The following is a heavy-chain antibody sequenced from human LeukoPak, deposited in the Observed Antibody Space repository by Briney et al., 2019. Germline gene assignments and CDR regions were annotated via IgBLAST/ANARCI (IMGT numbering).Heavy chain of an antibody. CDR1: GFTFSSYG. CDR2: IWYDGSNK. Sequence: PGRSLRLSCAASGFTFSSYGMHWVRQAPGKGLEWAAVIWYDGSNKYYADSVKGRFTISRDNSKNTLYLQMNSLRAEDTAVYYCARGLRGYYYYYYMDVWGKGTTVTVSS. D-gene: IGHD6-19*01. V-gene: IGHV3-33*01. J-gene: IGHJ6*03. CDR3: ARGLRGYYYYYYMDV.